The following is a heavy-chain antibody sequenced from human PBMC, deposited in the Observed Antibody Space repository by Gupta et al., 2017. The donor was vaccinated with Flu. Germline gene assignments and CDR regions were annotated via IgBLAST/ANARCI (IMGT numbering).Heavy chain of an antibody. CDR1: SYA. CDR2: LSGSGGSK. Sequence: SYAMSWVRQAPGKGLEWVSALSGSGGSKYYADSVKGRFTISRDNSKNTLYRQMKSMSAEDTAVYYCAKDAWAGANYGMDVWGQGTTVTVSS. J-gene: IGHJ6*02. CDR3: AKDAWAGANYGMDV. D-gene: IGHD3-10*01. V-gene: IGHV3-23*01.